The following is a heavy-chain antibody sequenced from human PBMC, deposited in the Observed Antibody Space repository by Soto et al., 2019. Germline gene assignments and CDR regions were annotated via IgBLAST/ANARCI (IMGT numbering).Heavy chain of an antibody. J-gene: IGHJ6*02. Sequence: SVKVSCKASGGTFSSYAISWVRQAPGQGLEWMGGIIPIFGTANYAQKFQGRVTITADESTSTAYMGLSSLRSEDTAVYYCARDGSELAGSGYSGYAPFYYYYGMDVWGQGTTVTVSS. CDR2: IIPIFGTA. CDR1: GGTFSSYA. V-gene: IGHV1-69*13. D-gene: IGHD5-12*01. CDR3: ARDGSELAGSGYSGYAPFYYYYGMDV.